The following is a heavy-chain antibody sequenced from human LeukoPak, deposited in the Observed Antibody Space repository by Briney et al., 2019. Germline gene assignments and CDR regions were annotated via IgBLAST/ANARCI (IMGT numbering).Heavy chain of an antibody. Sequence: GGSLRLSCAASGFTFSSYAMSWVRQAPGKGLEWVANIKEDGSEKYYVDSVKGRFTISRDSAKKSLYLQMNSLRAEDTAVYYCARKGCCGFDFWGQGTMVTVSS. CDR3: ARKGCCGFDF. J-gene: IGHJ3*01. D-gene: IGHD2-21*01. CDR2: IKEDGSEK. V-gene: IGHV3-7*03. CDR1: GFTFSSYA.